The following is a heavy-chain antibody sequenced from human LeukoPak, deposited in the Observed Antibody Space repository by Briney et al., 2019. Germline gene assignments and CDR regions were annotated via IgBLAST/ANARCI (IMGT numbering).Heavy chain of an antibody. Sequence: GESLKISCKGFGYSFINYWIGWVRQMPGKGLECMGIIYSGDSKTRYSPSFQGQVTISADKSIRTAYLQWSSLKASDTAMYYCARHVGHAAGDYYYYGMDVWGQGTTVTVSS. J-gene: IGHJ6*02. V-gene: IGHV5-51*01. CDR2: IYSGDSKT. CDR1: GYSFINYW. CDR3: ARHVGHAAGDYYYYGMDV.